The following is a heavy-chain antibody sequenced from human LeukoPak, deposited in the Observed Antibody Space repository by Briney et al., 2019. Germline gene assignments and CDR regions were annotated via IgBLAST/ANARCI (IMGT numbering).Heavy chain of an antibody. CDR3: ARRPGRCSGGSCYRHWYFDL. V-gene: IGHV4-4*07. CDR1: GGSISSYY. J-gene: IGHJ2*01. D-gene: IGHD2-15*01. Sequence: SETLSLTCTVSGGSISSYYWSWIRQPAGKGLEWIGRIYTSGSTNYNPSLKSRVTMSVDTSKNQFSLKLSSVTAADTAVYYCARRPGRCSGGSCYRHWYFDLWGRGTLVTVSS. CDR2: IYTSGST.